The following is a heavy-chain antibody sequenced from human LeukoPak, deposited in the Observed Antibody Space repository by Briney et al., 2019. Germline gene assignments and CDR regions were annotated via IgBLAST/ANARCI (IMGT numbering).Heavy chain of an antibody. CDR1: GGSFSGYY. V-gene: IGHV4-34*01. CDR2: INHSGST. J-gene: IGHJ4*02. D-gene: IGHD5-24*01. CDR3: AREGRDGSRYYFDY. Sequence: PSETLSLTCAVYGGSFSGYYWNWIRQPPGKGLEWIGEINHSGSTDHNPSLKSRVTLSVDTYKNQFSLKLSSVTAADTAVYYCAREGRDGSRYYFDYWSKETPVTVSS.